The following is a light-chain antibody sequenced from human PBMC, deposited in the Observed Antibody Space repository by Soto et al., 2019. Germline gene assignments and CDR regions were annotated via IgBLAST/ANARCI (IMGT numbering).Light chain of an antibody. V-gene: IGKV3-20*01. Sequence: EIVLTQSPGTLSLSPGEKATLSCRASQSVSSNYLAWYQQKPGQAPRLLIYGASSRATGNPDRFSGSGSGTDFTLTISRLEPEDFAVYYCQQYGTSRAFGQGTKVEIK. J-gene: IGKJ1*01. CDR1: QSVSSNY. CDR2: GAS. CDR3: QQYGTSRA.